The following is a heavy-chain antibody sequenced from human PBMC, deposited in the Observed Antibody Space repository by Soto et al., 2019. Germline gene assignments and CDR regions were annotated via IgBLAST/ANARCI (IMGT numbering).Heavy chain of an antibody. CDR3: AKAFGNSWASHDYDC. CDR1: GFTFSDHY. Sequence: PGGSLTLSCAASGFTFSDHYMDWLRQAPGKGLEWFGRIRNKAYSYTTAYAAAVKGRFTLSRDDSKNSLYLQMNSLTTEDTDVYYCAKAFGNSWASHDYDCWGQGTLVTVSS. CDR2: IRNKAYSYTT. J-gene: IGHJ4*02. D-gene: IGHD2-15*01. V-gene: IGHV3-72*01.